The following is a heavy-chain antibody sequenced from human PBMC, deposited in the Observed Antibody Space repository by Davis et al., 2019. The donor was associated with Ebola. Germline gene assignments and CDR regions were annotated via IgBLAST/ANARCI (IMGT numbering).Heavy chain of an antibody. Sequence: GSLRLSCTVSGGSISTYHWNWIRQTPGKGLEWIGYINYGGTTHYKPSLTSRVIISVGPSRNQVSLNLSSVTAADTAVYYCARGRTVPNFYYGMDVWGQGTTVTVSS. CDR1: GGSISTYH. CDR3: ARGRTVPNFYYGMDV. D-gene: IGHD4-11*01. CDR2: INYGGTT. V-gene: IGHV4-59*08. J-gene: IGHJ6*02.